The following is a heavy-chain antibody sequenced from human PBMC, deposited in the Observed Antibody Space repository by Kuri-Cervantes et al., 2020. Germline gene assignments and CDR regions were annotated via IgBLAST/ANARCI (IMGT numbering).Heavy chain of an antibody. CDR3: ARGRYDSSGYYLGY. V-gene: IGHV4-30-2*01. D-gene: IGHD3-22*01. CDR1: GGSISSGDYY. CDR2: IYHSGST. J-gene: IGHJ4*02. Sequence: LRLSCTVSGGSISSGDYYWSWIRQPPGKGLEWIGYIYHSGSTYYNPSLKSRVTISVDRSKNQFSLKLSSVTAADTAVYYCARGRYDSSGYYLGYWGQGTLVTVSS.